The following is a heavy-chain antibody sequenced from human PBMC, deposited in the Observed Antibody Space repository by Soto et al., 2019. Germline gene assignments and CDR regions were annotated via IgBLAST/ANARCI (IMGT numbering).Heavy chain of an antibody. V-gene: IGHV3-23*01. CDR3: ATVGTYSPRWDF. D-gene: IGHD2-15*01. J-gene: IGHJ3*01. Sequence: EVQVLESGGGLIQSGGSLRLSCVFSEFAFSNFGMSWVRQAPGKGLESVSSISAIGDSTFHADSVKGRFSISRDNSRNSLYLQMNNLRAEDTAVYYCATVGTYSPRWDFWGQGTVVTVSS. CDR1: EFAFSNFG. CDR2: ISAIGDST.